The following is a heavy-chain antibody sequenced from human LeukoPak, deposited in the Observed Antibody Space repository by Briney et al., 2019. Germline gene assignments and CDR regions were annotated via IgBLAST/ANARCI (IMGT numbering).Heavy chain of an antibody. J-gene: IGHJ4*02. CDR3: ARDRGGYSYDTIRFVCDY. D-gene: IGHD5-18*01. V-gene: IGHV1-46*01. Sequence: ASVTVSCKASGYNFTSYYMHWVRQAPGQGLECMGIINPSGGSTSYAHKFQGRVTMTRDMSTSTVYMELSSLRSEDTAVYYCARDRGGYSYDTIRFVCDYWGQGTLVSVSS. CDR2: INPSGGST. CDR1: GYNFTSYY.